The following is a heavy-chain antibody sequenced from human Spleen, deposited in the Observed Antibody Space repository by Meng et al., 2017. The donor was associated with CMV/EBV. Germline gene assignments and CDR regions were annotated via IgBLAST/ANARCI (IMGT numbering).Heavy chain of an antibody. V-gene: IGHV3-30*04. CDR2: ISYDGSNK. CDR3: AKGPYGYGEEDYYYYGMDV. Sequence: GESLKISCAASGFTFSSYAMHWVRQAPGKGLEWVAVISYDGSNKYYADSVKGRFTISRDNSKNTLYLQMNSLRPEDTAVYYCAKGPYGYGEEDYYYYGMDVWGQGTTVTVSS. D-gene: IGHD5-18*01. J-gene: IGHJ6*02. CDR1: GFTFSSYA.